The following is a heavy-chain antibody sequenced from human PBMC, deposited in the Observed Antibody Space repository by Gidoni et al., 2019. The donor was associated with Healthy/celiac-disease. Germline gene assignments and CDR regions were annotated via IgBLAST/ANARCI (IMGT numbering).Heavy chain of an antibody. CDR1: GGSFRGYY. V-gene: IGHV4-34*01. CDR3: ARAGYCSSTSCYLVDY. J-gene: IGHJ4*02. D-gene: IGHD2-2*01. Sequence: QGQLQQWGAGLLKPSETLSLTRAVYGGSFRGYYWSWIRQPPGKGLEWLGEINHSGSNNYNPSLKGRVTISVDTSKNQFSLELSSVTAADTAVYYCARAGYCSSTSCYLVDYWGQGTLVTVSS. CDR2: INHSGSN.